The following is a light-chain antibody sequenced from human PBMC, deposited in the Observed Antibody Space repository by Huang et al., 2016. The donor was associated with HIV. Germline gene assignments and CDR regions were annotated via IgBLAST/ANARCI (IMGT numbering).Light chain of an antibody. Sequence: PGERATLSFRASEGVSTNLAWYQHKPGQAPRFLMFGASTRATGVPARFSGTGSGTEFTLTINSLQSEDFAFYFCQQYNSWPLTFGPGTKVDL. CDR2: GAS. V-gene: IGKV3-15*01. J-gene: IGKJ3*01. CDR1: EGVSTN. CDR3: QQYNSWPLT.